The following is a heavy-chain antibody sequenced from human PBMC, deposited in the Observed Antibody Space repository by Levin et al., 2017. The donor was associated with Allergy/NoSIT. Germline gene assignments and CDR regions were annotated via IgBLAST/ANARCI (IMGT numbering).Heavy chain of an antibody. J-gene: IGHJ5*02. Sequence: SETLSLTCTVSGGSISSYYWSWIRQPPGKGLEWIGYIYYSGSTNYNPSLKSRVTISVDTSKNQFSLKLSSVTAADTAVYYCATLDYTQGLFDPWGQGTLVTVSS. CDR2: IYYSGST. CDR1: GGSISSYY. CDR3: ATLDYTQGLFDP. V-gene: IGHV4-59*08. D-gene: IGHD4-11*01.